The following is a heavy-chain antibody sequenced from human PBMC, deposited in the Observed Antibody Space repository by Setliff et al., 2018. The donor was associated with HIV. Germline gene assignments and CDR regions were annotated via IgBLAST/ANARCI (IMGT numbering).Heavy chain of an antibody. D-gene: IGHD6-19*01. CDR1: GGSISSYY. V-gene: IGHV4-4*07. CDR2: IYISGST. Sequence: SETLSLTCTVSGGSISSYYWSWIRQPDGKGMEWIGHIYISGSTNYNPSFNSRVTMSLDTSKNQFSLRLTSVTAADTAMYHCARDRSSGWSKDWFDTWGQGILVTVSS. CDR3: ARDRSSGWSKDWFDT. J-gene: IGHJ5*02.